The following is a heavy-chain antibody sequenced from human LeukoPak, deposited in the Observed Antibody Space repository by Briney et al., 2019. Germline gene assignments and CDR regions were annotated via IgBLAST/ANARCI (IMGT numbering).Heavy chain of an antibody. D-gene: IGHD2-2*01. CDR3: AKLRAVVPAAGIAFDY. Sequence: GGSLRLSCAASGFTFSSYAMSWVRQAPGKGLEWVSAISGSGGGTYYADSVKGRFTISRDNSKNTLYLQMNSLRAEDTAVYYCAKLRAVVPAAGIAFDYWGQGTLVTASS. CDR2: ISGSGGGT. J-gene: IGHJ4*02. CDR1: GFTFSSYA. V-gene: IGHV3-23*01.